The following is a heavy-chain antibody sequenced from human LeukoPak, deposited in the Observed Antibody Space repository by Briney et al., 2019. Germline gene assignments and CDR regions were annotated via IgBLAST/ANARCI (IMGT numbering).Heavy chain of an antibody. V-gene: IGHV1-18*01. J-gene: IGHJ4*02. CDR3: ASTTTVTTGAYGFDY. Sequence: ASVKVSCKASGYTFTSYGISWVRQAPRQGLEWMGWISAYNGNTNYAQKLQGRVTMTTDTSTSTAYMELRSLRSDDTAVYYCASTTTVTTGAYGFDYWGQGTLVTVSS. CDR1: GYTFTSYG. CDR2: ISAYNGNT. D-gene: IGHD4-17*01.